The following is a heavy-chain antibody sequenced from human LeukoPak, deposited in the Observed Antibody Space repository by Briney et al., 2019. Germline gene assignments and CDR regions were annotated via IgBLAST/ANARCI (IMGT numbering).Heavy chain of an antibody. CDR3: ARARGRGYSYGPLGY. J-gene: IGHJ4*02. V-gene: IGHV4-59*01. CDR1: GGSISSYY. CDR2: IYYSGST. Sequence: PSETLSLTCTVSGGSISSYYWSWIRQPPGKGLEWIGYIYYSGSTNYNPSLKSRVTISVDTPKNQFSLKLSSVTAADTAVYYCARARGRGYSYGPLGYWGQGTLVTVSS. D-gene: IGHD5-18*01.